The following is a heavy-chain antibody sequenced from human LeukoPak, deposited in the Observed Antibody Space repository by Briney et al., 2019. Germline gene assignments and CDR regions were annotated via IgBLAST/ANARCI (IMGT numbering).Heavy chain of an antibody. J-gene: IGHJ6*02. CDR1: GFTVSSNY. D-gene: IGHD3-3*01. Sequence: GGSLRLSCAASGFTVSSNYMSWVRQAPGKGLEWVSVIYSGGSTYYADSVKGRFTISRHNSKNTLYLQMNSLRAEDTAVYYCAREKNYDFWGGYTTAGMDVWGQGTTVTVSS. CDR3: AREKNYDFWGGYTTAGMDV. V-gene: IGHV3-53*04. CDR2: IYSGGST.